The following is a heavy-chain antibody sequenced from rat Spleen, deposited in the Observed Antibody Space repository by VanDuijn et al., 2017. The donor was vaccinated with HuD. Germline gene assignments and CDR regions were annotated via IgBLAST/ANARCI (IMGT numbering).Heavy chain of an antibody. Sequence: EVQLVESGGGLVQPGRSLKLSCAASGFTYSNYVMAWVSQAPTKGLEWVASISTGGGNTYYRDPVKGRFTISRDNAKNTLYLQMDSLRSEDTATYYCARGGYNYGWFAYWGQGASVTVSS. CDR3: ARGGYNYGWFAY. CDR2: ISTGGGNT. J-gene: IGHJ4*01. CDR1: GFTYSNYV. D-gene: IGHD1-9*01. V-gene: IGHV5S13*01.